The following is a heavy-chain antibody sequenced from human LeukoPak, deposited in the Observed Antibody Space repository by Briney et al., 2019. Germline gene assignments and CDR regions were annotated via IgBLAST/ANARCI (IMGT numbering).Heavy chain of an antibody. CDR3: ARKKIRSDAFDI. Sequence: ASVKVSCKASGYTFTSYDINWVRQATGQGLEWMRWMNPNSGNTGYAQKFQGRVTMTRNTSISTAYMELSSLRSEDTAVYYCARKKIRSDAFDIWGQGTMVTVSS. D-gene: IGHD4-17*01. CDR1: GYTFTSYD. J-gene: IGHJ3*02. V-gene: IGHV1-8*01. CDR2: MNPNSGNT.